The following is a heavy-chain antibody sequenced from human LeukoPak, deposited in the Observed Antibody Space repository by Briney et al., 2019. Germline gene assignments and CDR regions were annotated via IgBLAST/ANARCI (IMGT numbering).Heavy chain of an antibody. CDR3: ARDFYYYGMDV. V-gene: IGHV4-39*02. CDR2: IYYSGST. CDR1: GGSINSSSYY. J-gene: IGHJ6*02. Sequence: SETLSLTCTVSGGSINSSSYYWDWIRQPPGKGLEWIGNIYYSGSTYYNPSLKSRVTISVDTSKYQFSLNLSSVTAADTAVYYCARDFYYYGMDVWGQGTTVTVSS.